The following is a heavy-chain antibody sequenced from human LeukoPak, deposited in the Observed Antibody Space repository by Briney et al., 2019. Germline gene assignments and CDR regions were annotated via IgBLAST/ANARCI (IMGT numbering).Heavy chain of an antibody. Sequence: PGGSLRLSCAASGFTFSSYAMSWVRQAPGKGLEWVSTISGSGHSTYYADSVKGRFTISRDNSKNTVFLQMNSLRAADTDVYYCAKARYSSSWNLYFDYWGQGTLVTVSS. CDR2: ISGSGHST. CDR1: GFTFSSYA. D-gene: IGHD6-13*01. V-gene: IGHV3-23*01. CDR3: AKARYSSSWNLYFDY. J-gene: IGHJ4*02.